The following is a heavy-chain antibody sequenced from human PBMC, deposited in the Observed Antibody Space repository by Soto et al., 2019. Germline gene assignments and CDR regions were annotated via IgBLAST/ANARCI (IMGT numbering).Heavy chain of an antibody. CDR2: INHTGGT. CDR3: ATRITVFGLLIPPFDP. Sequence: SETLSLTCAVYGGSVNGYYWNWIRQPPGKGLEWIGEINHTGGTHHNPSLKSRVTMSVDTAKNQFSLRLSSVTAADTAIYYCATRITVFGLLIPPFDPWGQGTQVTGSS. J-gene: IGHJ5*02. V-gene: IGHV4-34*01. CDR1: GGSVNGYY. D-gene: IGHD3-3*01.